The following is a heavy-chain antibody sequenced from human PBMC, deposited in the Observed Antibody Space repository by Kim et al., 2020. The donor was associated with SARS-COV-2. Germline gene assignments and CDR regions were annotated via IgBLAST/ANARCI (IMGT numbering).Heavy chain of an antibody. CDR1: GGSVSSGSYY. CDR3: AGGGGAYYDILTGYYYFDY. V-gene: IGHV4-61*01. J-gene: IGHJ4*02. Sequence: SETLSLTCTVSGGSVSSGSYYWSWIRQPPGKGLEWIGYIYYSGSTNYNPSLKSRVTISVDTSKNQFSLKLSSVTAADTAVYYCAGGGGAYYDILTGYYYFDYWGQGTLVTVSS. CDR2: IYYSGST. D-gene: IGHD3-9*01.